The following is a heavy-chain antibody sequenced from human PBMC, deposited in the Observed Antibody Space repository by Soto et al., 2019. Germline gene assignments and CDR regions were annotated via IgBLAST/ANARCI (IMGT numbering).Heavy chain of an antibody. CDR3: AGQHSTIFGVVTTSNWFDP. CDR2: IYYSGST. V-gene: IGHV4-61*01. J-gene: IGHJ5*02. D-gene: IGHD3-3*01. CDR1: GGSVSSGSYY. Sequence: PSETLSLTCTVSGGSVSSGSYYWSWIRQPPGKGLEWIGYIYYSGSTNYNPSLKSRVTISVDTSKNQFSLKLSSVTAADTAVYYCAGQHSTIFGVVTTSNWFDPWGQGTLVTVSS.